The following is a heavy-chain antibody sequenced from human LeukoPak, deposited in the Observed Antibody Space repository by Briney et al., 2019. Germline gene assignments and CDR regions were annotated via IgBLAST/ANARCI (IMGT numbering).Heavy chain of an antibody. Sequence: GGSLKLSCAASGFTFSIYSMHWVRQAPGKGLEWMARINRSGGTTHYAHPVQGRFTISRDNSKNMLYLQMNSLRADDSAIYYCAKDFRGVDKGNYFLDYWGQGTLVTVSS. D-gene: IGHD2/OR15-2a*01. CDR3: AKDFRGVDKGNYFLDY. V-gene: IGHV3-23*01. J-gene: IGHJ4*02. CDR2: INRSGGTT. CDR1: GFTFSIYS.